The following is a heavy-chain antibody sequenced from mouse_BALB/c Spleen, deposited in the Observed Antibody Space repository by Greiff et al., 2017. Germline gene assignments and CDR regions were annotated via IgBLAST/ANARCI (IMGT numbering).Heavy chain of an antibody. CDR3: ARSDYYGSSPWFAY. CDR1: GFTFSSFG. V-gene: IGHV5-17*02. J-gene: IGHJ3*01. D-gene: IGHD1-1*01. CDR2: ISSGSSTI. Sequence: EVQLVESGGGLVQPGGSRKLSCAASGFTFSSFGMHWVRQAPEKGLEWVAYISSGSSTIYYADTVKGRFTISRDNPKNTLFLQMTSLRSEDTAMYYCARSDYYGSSPWFAYWGQGTLVTVSA.